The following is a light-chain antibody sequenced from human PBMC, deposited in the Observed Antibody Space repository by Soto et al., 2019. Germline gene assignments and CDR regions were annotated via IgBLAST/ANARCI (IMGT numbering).Light chain of an antibody. J-gene: IGKJ4*01. V-gene: IGKV3D-20*01. Sequence: EIVLTQSPATLSLSPGERVTLSCGASHSLTNNFLAWYQQRPGLAPRLLIFDASTSASGVPDRFSGSGSGTDFTLTIGRLEAEDFAVYYCQEFGNSPTCGGGTKVEFK. CDR3: QEFGNSPT. CDR1: HSLTNNF. CDR2: DAS.